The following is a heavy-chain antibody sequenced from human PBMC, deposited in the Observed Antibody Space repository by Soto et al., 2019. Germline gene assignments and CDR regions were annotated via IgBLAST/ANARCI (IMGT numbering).Heavy chain of an antibody. J-gene: IGHJ4*02. CDR1: GYTFTSYG. V-gene: IGHV1-18*01. Sequence: ASVKVSCKASGYTFTSYGISWVRQAPGQGLEWMGWISAYNGNTNYAQKLQGRVTMTTDTSTSTAYMELRSLRSDDTAVYYCARVYDFWSGYYREWYFDYWGQGTLVNRLL. CDR2: ISAYNGNT. CDR3: ARVYDFWSGYYREWYFDY. D-gene: IGHD3-3*01.